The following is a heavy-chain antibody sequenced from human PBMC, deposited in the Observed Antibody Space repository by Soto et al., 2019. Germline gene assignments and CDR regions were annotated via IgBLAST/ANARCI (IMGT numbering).Heavy chain of an antibody. V-gene: IGHV1-3*01. CDR3: ARSEADYSRFDL. J-gene: IGHJ5*02. CDR2: IDAGNGNT. CDR1: GYTFTRNA. D-gene: IGHD3-9*01. Sequence: QVQLVQSGAEVKKPGASVKVSCKASGYTFTRNAIHWVRQAPGQRLEWIGKIDAGNGNTKYSEKFQGRVTITRDTSASAAYMELSTLRSEDPSIYFRARSEADYSRFDLRGQGTLVTVSS.